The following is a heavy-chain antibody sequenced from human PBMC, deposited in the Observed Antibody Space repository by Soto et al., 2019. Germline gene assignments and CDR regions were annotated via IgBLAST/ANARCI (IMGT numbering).Heavy chain of an antibody. J-gene: IGHJ5*02. V-gene: IGHV4-30-4*01. CDR2: IYYSGST. Sequence: QVQLHESGPGLVKPSQTLSLTCTVSGGSISSGDYYLRWIRQPPGKGLEWIGYIYYSGSTYYHPSLKSRVTISGDKSKNQFSLKLSSVTAADTAVYYCARERPDGSRLDPWGQGTLVTVSS. D-gene: IGHD6-13*01. CDR1: GGSISSGDYY. CDR3: ARERPDGSRLDP.